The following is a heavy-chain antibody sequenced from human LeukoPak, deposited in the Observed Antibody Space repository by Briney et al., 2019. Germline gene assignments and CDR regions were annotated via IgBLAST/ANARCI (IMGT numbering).Heavy chain of an antibody. J-gene: IGHJ4*02. CDR1: GFTFSSYS. Sequence: GGSLRLSCAASGFTFSSYSMNWARQAPGKGLEWVSYISSLSGTINYADSVKGRFIISRDNAKNSMFLQMNSLRAEDTAVYYCVRDQGGAVSYWGQGTLVTVSS. CDR2: ISSLSGTI. D-gene: IGHD3-16*01. CDR3: VRDQGGAVSY. V-gene: IGHV3-48*01.